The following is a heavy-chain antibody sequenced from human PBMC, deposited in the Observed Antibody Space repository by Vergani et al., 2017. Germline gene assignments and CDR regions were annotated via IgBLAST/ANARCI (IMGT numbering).Heavy chain of an antibody. Sequence: QVQLVQSGAEVKKPGSSVKVSCKASGGTFSSYAISWVRQAPGQGLEWMGGIFTIFGTANYAQKFQGRVTITADESTSTAYMELRSLRSEDTAVYYCARVGDEGGGYLKWWFDPWGQGTLVTVSS. J-gene: IGHJ5*02. CDR2: IFTIFGTA. CDR1: GGTFSSYA. D-gene: IGHD5-12*01. V-gene: IGHV1-69*01. CDR3: ARVGDEGGGYLKWWFDP.